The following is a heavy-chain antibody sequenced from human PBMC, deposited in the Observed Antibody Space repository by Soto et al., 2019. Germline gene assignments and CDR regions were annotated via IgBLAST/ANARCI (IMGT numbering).Heavy chain of an antibody. CDR1: GFTFSSYS. J-gene: IGHJ4*02. Sequence: PGGPLRLSCAASGFTFSSYSMSWVRQAPGKGLEWVSAISGSGGSTYYADSVKGRFTISRDNSKNTLYLQMNSLRAEDTAVYYCAKGFNWNYDNYFDYWGQGTPVTVSS. D-gene: IGHD1-7*01. CDR2: ISGSGGST. CDR3: AKGFNWNYDNYFDY. V-gene: IGHV3-23*01.